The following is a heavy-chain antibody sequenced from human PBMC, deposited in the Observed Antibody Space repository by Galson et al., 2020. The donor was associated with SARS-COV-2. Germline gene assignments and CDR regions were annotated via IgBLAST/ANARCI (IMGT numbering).Heavy chain of an antibody. CDR3: ARDVQSTGYTGGWYFDS. D-gene: IGHD6-19*01. V-gene: IGHV4-59*11. CDR1: GVSISGHY. Sequence: ASETLSLTCTVSGVSISGHYWSWIRQPPGKGLEWIGYIYFTGSTNYNPSLKSRVTMALDTSKNQFSLKLNSVTAADTAVYYCARDVQSTGYTGGWYFDSWGQGMLVTVSS. CDR2: IYFTGST. J-gene: IGHJ4*02.